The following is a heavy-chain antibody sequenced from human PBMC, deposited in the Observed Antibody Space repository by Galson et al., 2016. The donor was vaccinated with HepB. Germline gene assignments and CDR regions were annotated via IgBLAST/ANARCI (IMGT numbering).Heavy chain of an antibody. Sequence: SLRLSCAASGFIFDDYGMHWVRQTPGKGLEWVSLINAQNDRTYYAASVKGRFTVSRDNSKNTLYLQMKSLKIEDTALYYRAQHGDAGNSADYNGMNVWGQGTTVTVSS. V-gene: IGHV3-43*02. CDR3: AQHGDAGNSADYNGMNV. J-gene: IGHJ6*02. D-gene: IGHD4-23*01. CDR2: INAQNDRT. CDR1: GFIFDDYG.